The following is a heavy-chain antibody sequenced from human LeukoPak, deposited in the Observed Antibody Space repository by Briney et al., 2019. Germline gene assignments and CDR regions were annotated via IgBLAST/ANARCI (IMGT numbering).Heavy chain of an antibody. D-gene: IGHD1-14*01. V-gene: IGHV3-23*01. Sequence: GGSLRLSCAAYGFTVSSYAMSWVRQAPGKGLEWVSAISAGGSNSSSADSVKGRFTISRDNSKNRLYLQVNSLRAEDTAVYYCARVGRTYYFDYWGQGTLVTVSS. J-gene: IGHJ4*02. CDR2: ISAGGSNS. CDR3: ARVGRTYYFDY. CDR1: GFTVSSYA.